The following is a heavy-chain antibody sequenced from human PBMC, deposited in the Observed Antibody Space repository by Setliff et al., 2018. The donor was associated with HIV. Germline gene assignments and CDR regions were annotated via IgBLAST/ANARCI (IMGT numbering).Heavy chain of an antibody. Sequence: ASVKVSCKTSGYTFVHFDVDWVRRAPGQGLEWIGWMTPLTASTGYSRKFQGRVTLTRDLSTGTAYMELNSLISNDTAVYYCARAPARANGVFDFWGQGSLVTVSS. CDR3: ARAPARANGVFDF. CDR1: GYTFVHFD. J-gene: IGHJ4*01. D-gene: IGHD2-8*01. V-gene: IGHV1-8*02. CDR2: MTPLTAST.